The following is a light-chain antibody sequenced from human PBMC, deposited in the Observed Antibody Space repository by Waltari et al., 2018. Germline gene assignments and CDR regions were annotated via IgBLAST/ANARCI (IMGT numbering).Light chain of an antibody. V-gene: IGKV3-15*01. Sequence: EIVMTQSPATLSLSAGDRAALSCTASQSIGNNVAWYQQRPGQAPRLLLYAASTRATGVPARFSGSWSGTEFSLAISSLQSDDFGVYYCHQYNDRPWTFGQGTRVEF. J-gene: IGKJ1*01. CDR1: QSIGNN. CDR3: HQYNDRPWT. CDR2: AAS.